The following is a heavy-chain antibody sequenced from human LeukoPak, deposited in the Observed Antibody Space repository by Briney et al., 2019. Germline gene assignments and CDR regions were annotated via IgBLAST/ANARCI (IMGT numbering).Heavy chain of an antibody. J-gene: IGHJ4*02. CDR3: ARADNYDSSGSHFDY. Sequence: ASVTVSCKAPGGTFSSYAISWVRQAPGQGLEWMGRIIPILGIANYAQKFQGRVTITADKSTSTAYMELSSLRSEDTAVYYCARADNYDSSGSHFDYWGQGTLVTVSS. CDR1: GGTFSSYA. D-gene: IGHD3-22*01. V-gene: IGHV1-69*04. CDR2: IIPILGIA.